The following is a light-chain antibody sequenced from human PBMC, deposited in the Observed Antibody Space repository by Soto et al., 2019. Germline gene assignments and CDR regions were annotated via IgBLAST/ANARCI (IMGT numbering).Light chain of an antibody. CDR2: GAS. J-gene: IGKJ1*01. CDR1: QNVDSN. Sequence: EIVLTQSPGTLSLSPGERATLSCRASQNVDSNYLAWYQQKPGQAPRLLIHGASIRATGVPARFSGSGSGTEFTLTISSLQSEDFAVYYCQKCDDWPRTFGQGTKVDIK. V-gene: IGKV3-15*01. CDR3: QKCDDWPRT.